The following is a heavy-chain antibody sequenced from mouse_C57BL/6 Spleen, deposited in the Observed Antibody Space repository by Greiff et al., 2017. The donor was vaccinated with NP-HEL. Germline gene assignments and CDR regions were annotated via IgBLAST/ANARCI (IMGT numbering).Heavy chain of an antibody. J-gene: IGHJ1*03. V-gene: IGHV1-19*01. CDR1: GYTFTDYY. Sequence: VQLQQSGPVLVKPGASVKMSCKASGYTFTDYYMNWVKQSPGKSLEWIGVINPYNGGTSYNQKFKGKATLTVDKSSSTAYMELNSLTSEDSAVYYCARARERRLYGYFDVWGTGTTVTVSS. D-gene: IGHD2-13*01. CDR2: INPYNGGT. CDR3: ARARERRLYGYFDV.